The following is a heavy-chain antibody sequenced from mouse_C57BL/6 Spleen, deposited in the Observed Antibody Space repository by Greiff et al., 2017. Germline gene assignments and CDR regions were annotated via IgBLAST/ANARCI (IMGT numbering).Heavy chain of an antibody. CDR1: GYTFTGYW. D-gene: IGHD2-2*01. V-gene: IGHV1-9*01. CDR2: ILPGSGSI. Sequence: QVQLQQSGAELMKPGASVKLSCKATGYTFTGYWIEWVQQRPGHGLAWIGEILPGSGSINYNETFKGKGTFSADTSSNTAYKKLSSLTTGDSAIDYCSRGKNGYDDFDYWGQGTTRKGSS. CDR3: SRGKNGYDDFDY. J-gene: IGHJ2*01.